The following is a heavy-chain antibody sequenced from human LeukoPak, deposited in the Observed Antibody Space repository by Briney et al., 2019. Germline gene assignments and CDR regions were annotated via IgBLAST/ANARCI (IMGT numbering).Heavy chain of an antibody. CDR2: IIPILDTP. CDR1: GGTFSSYA. Sequence: ASVKVSCKASGGTFSSYAIKWVRQAPGQGLEWMGRIIPILDTPNYAQKFQGRVTITADKSTSTAYMELSSLRSEDTAVYYCARDLTSYYYDNNGAFDFWGQGTLVTVSS. D-gene: IGHD3-22*01. J-gene: IGHJ4*02. CDR3: ARDLTSYYYDNNGAFDF. V-gene: IGHV1-69*04.